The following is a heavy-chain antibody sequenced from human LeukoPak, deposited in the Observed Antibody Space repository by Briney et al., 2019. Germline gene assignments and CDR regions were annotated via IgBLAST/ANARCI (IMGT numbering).Heavy chain of an antibody. CDR3: AREEALGSGSFDY. CDR2: IYYSGDT. CDR1: GGSINSYF. J-gene: IGHJ4*02. D-gene: IGHD1-26*01. V-gene: IGHV4-59*01. Sequence: SETLSLTCTVSGGSINSYFWSWIRQPPGKGLEWIGYIYYSGDTNYNPSLKSRVTISVDTSKNQFSLKLSSVTAADTAVYYCAREEALGSGSFDYWGQGTLVTVSS.